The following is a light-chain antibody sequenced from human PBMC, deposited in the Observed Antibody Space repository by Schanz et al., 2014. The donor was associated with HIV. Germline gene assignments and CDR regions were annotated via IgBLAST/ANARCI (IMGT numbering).Light chain of an antibody. CDR1: QSVGGSQ. Sequence: EIVLTQSPGRLSLSPGERATLSCRASQSVGGSQLAWFQLKRGQPPRLLIYATSFRAVGIPDRFSGSGSETDFTLTISGLEPEDFAVYYCQQRTSWPLTFGGGTRVEIK. CDR3: QQRTSWPLT. CDR2: ATS. V-gene: IGKV3D-20*02. J-gene: IGKJ4*01.